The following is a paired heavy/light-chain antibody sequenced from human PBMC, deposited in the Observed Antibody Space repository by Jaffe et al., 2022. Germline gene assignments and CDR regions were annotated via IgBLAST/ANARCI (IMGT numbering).Heavy chain of an antibody. CDR3: AKSTGYCSGGSCYYYYYYMDV. CDR2: ISGSGGST. V-gene: IGHV3-23*01. CDR1: GFTFSSYA. J-gene: IGHJ6*03. D-gene: IGHD2-15*01. Sequence: EVQLLESGGGLVQPGGSLRLSCAASGFTFSSYAMSWVRQAPGKGLEWVSAISGSGGSTYYADSVKGRFTISRDNSKNTLYLQMNSLRAEDTAVYYCAKSTGYCSGGSCYYYYYYMDVWGKGTTVTVSS.
Light chain of an antibody. CDR2: AAS. CDR3: QQLNSYPTWT. Sequence: DIQLTQSPSFLSASVGDRVTITCRASQGISSYLAWYQQKPGKAPKLLIYAASTLQSGVPSRFSGSGSGTEFTLTISSLQPEDFATYYCQQLNSYPTWTFGQGTKVEIK. V-gene: IGKV1-9*01. J-gene: IGKJ1*01. CDR1: QGISSY.